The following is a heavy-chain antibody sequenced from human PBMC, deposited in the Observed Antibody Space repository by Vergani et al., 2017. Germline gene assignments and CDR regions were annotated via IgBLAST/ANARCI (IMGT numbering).Heavy chain of an antibody. CDR2: IDHTGRP. J-gene: IGHJ6*03. V-gene: IGHV4-34*01. CDR1: GWSFTSYH. D-gene: IGHD4-11*01. Sequence: QVQLQQWGGGLLKPSETLSLTCVVNGWSFTSYHWTWIRQSPWEGLEWVGDIDHTGRPDYNPSLKSRLTMSVDKSRNQFSLKLTSVTATDTAIYFCARVNTETNGHLYYYYYMDVWGQGTAVTVS. CDR3: ARVNTETNGHLYYYYYMDV.